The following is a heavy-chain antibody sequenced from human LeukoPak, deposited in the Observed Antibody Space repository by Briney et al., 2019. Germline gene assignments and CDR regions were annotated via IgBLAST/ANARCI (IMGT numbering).Heavy chain of an antibody. J-gene: IGHJ5*02. CDR2: INWNGGST. V-gene: IGHV3-20*04. D-gene: IGHD1-1*01. Sequence: GGSLRLSCAASGFTFSSYGMQWVRQAPGKGLEWVSGINWNGGSTGYADSVKGRFTISRDNAKNSLYLQMNSLRAEDTALYYCARVYDSRNWFDPWGQGTLVTVSS. CDR3: ARVYDSRNWFDP. CDR1: GFTFSSYG.